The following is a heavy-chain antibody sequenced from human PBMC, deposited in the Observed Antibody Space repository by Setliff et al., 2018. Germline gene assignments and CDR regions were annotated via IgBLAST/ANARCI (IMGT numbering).Heavy chain of an antibody. V-gene: IGHV3-15*07. J-gene: IGHJ4*02. D-gene: IGHD3-9*01. CDR3: ATGLGQYFDY. CDR2: IRTKTDGGTA. CDR1: DFIFNNAW. Sequence: GESLKISCAASDFIFNNAWMNWVRQAPGKGLEWVGRIRTKTDGGTADYAAPVKGRFIISRDDSKNLVFLQMNSLKTEDTAVYYCATGLGQYFDYWGQGSRVTVS.